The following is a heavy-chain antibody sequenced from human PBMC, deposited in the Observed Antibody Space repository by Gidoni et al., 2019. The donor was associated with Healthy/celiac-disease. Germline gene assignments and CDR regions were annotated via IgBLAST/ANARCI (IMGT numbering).Heavy chain of an antibody. V-gene: IGHV3-23*01. D-gene: IGHD6-19*01. CDR1: EFPFSSYA. CDR3: AKSISIAVAGQNDY. Sequence: EVQLLESGGGLVQPGGSLRLSCAASEFPFSSYAMSWVRQAPGKGLEWVSAISGSGGRTYYADSVKGRFTISRDNSKNTLYLQMNSLRAEDTAVYYCAKSISIAVAGQNDYWGQGTLVTVSS. CDR2: ISGSGGRT. J-gene: IGHJ4*02.